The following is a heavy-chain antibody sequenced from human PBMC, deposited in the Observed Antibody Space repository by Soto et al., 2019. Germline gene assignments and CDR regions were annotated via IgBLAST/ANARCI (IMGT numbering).Heavy chain of an antibody. CDR2: INGGTGQT. J-gene: IGHJ6*02. D-gene: IGHD1-26*01. CDR1: GYTCSDHG. CDR3: ERGKGREENYYYYGLDI. Sequence: ASVKVSCKASGYTCSDHGIHWVRQAPGQSLEWMGWINGGTGQTKHSHRFQGRVTITRDTSASTAYMELSSLRSEDTAVYYCERGKGREENYYYYGLDIWGQGNKVTVSS. V-gene: IGHV1-3*01.